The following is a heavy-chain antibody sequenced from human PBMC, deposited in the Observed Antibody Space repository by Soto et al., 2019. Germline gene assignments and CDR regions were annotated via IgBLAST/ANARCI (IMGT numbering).Heavy chain of an antibody. J-gene: IGHJ6*02. CDR1: EFTFSSYA. CDR2: ISFDGANE. CDR3: ARPIPRWSYHYGMDV. D-gene: IGHD2-15*01. V-gene: IGHV3-30-3*01. Sequence: QLVESGGRGVQPGRSLRLSCEASEFTFSSYAMHWVRQAPGRGLEWVALISFDGANEYYADSVKGRFIISRDNSKSMVYLQMNNLRPDDTAIYYCARPIPRWSYHYGMDVWGQGTTVTVSS.